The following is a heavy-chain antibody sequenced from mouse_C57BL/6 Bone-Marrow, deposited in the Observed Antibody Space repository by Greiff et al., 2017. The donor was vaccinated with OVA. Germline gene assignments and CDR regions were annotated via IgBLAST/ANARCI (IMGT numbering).Heavy chain of an antibody. CDR1: GYTFTDYN. V-gene: IGHV1-18*01. D-gene: IGHD2-1*01. Sequence: EVKLVESGPELVKPGASVKIPCKASGYTFTDYNMDWVKQSHGKSLEWIGDINPNNGGTIYNQKFKGKATLTVDKSSSTAYMELRSLTSEDTAVYYCAIYYGNYELAYWGQGTLVTVSA. CDR2: INPNNGGT. J-gene: IGHJ3*01. CDR3: AIYYGNYELAY.